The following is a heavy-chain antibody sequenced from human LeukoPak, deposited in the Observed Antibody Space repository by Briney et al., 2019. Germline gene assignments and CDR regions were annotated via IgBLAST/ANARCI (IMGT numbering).Heavy chain of an antibody. V-gene: IGHV3-53*01. Sequence: PGGSLRLSCAASGFTVSSNYMCWVRQAPGKGLEWVSVIYSGGSTYHADSVKGRFTISRDNSKNTLYLQMNSLRAEDTAVYYCARDYREKGFDPWGQGTLVTVSS. CDR3: ARDYREKGFDP. J-gene: IGHJ5*02. CDR1: GFTVSSNY. D-gene: IGHD5-24*01. CDR2: IYSGGST.